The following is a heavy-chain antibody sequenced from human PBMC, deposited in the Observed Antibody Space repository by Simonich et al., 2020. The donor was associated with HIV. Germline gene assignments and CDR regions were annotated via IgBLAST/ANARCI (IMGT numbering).Heavy chain of an antibody. CDR2: IWYDGSNK. CDR3: AKDSIAAAGKGYYFDY. V-gene: IGHV3-30*18. J-gene: IGHJ4*02. CDR1: GFTFSSYG. D-gene: IGHD6-13*01. Sequence: QVQLVESGGGVVQPGRSLRLSCAASGFTFSSYGMHWVRQAPGKGLEGVAIIWYDGSNKYYADSVKGRFTISRDNSKNTLYLQMNSLRAEDTAMYYCAKDSIAAAGKGYYFDYWGQGTLVTVSS.